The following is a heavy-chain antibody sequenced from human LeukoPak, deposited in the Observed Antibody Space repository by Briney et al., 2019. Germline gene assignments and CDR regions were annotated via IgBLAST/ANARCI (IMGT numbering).Heavy chain of an antibody. V-gene: IGHV4-30-4*08. CDR3: ARQADSSSCYVDS. CDR2: IYYCGST. D-gene: IGHD6-13*01. Sequence: SQTLSLTCTVSGASISRGNYYWTWIRQPPGKGLEWIGNIYYCGSTYYNPSLKSRITIPLDTSKSQSTLRLSSVTAADTAVYYCARQADSSSCYVDSWGQGTLVTVSS. CDR1: GASISRGNYY. J-gene: IGHJ4*02.